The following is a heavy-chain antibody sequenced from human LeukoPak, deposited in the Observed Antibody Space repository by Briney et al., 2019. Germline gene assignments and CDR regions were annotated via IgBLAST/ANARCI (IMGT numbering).Heavy chain of an antibody. V-gene: IGHV1-18*01. J-gene: IGHJ5*02. CDR2: ISAYNGNT. Sequence: ASVKVSCKASGYTLTSCGISWVRQAPGQGREWMGWISAYNGNTNYAQKLQGRVTMTTDTSTSTAYMELRSLRSDDTAVYYCAMLYNWNDVWFDPWGQGTLVTVSS. CDR1: GYTLTSCG. CDR3: AMLYNWNDVWFDP. D-gene: IGHD1-1*01.